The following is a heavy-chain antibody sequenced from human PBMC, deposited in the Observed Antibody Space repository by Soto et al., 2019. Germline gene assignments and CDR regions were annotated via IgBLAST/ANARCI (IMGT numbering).Heavy chain of an antibody. Sequence: PGGSLRLSCAASGFTFNSYGMHWVRQAPGKGLEWVAVMSYDGSNKYYADSVQGRFTISRDNSKNTLYLQLNSLRPEDTAVYYCAKDREDFWSGYYYFYYYMDVWGKGTTVTVSS. CDR1: GFTFNSYG. D-gene: IGHD3-3*01. V-gene: IGHV3-30*18. J-gene: IGHJ6*03. CDR2: MSYDGSNK. CDR3: AKDREDFWSGYYYFYYYMDV.